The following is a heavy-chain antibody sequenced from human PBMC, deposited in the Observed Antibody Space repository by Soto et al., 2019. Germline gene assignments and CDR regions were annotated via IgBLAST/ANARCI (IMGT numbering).Heavy chain of an antibody. CDR1: GGSISSGDDY. V-gene: IGHV4-30-4*01. CDR3: ARDLYCSGGSCYSGSLFDP. D-gene: IGHD2-15*01. J-gene: IGHJ5*02. Sequence: SETLSLTCTVSGGSISSGDDYWSWIRQPPGKGLEWIGYIYYSGSTYYNPSLKSRVTISVDTSKNQFSLKLSSVTAADTAVYYCARDLYCSGGSCYSGSLFDPWGQGTLVTVSS. CDR2: IYYSGST.